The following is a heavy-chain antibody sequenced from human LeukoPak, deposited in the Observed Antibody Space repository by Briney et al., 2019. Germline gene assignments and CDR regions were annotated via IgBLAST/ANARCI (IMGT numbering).Heavy chain of an antibody. CDR1: GFTFSSYA. D-gene: IGHD3-3*01. CDR2: ISGSGGST. CDR3: AKGRFLEWLQDY. V-gene: IGHV3-23*01. J-gene: IGHJ4*02. Sequence: TGGSLRLSCAASGFTFSSYAMSWVRQAPGKGLEWVSAISGSGGSTYYVDSVKGRFTISRDNSKNTLHLQMNSLRAEDTAVYYCAKGRFLEWLQDYWGQGTLVTVSS.